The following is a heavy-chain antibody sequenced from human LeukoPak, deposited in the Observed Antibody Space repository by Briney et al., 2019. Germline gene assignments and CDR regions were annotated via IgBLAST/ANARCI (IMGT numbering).Heavy chain of an antibody. CDR3: ARRKVAAEIDY. V-gene: IGHV4-39*01. CDR1: GGSITDTSYF. J-gene: IGHJ4*02. CDR2: IYYRGNT. D-gene: IGHD6-13*01. Sequence: PSETLSLTCTVSGGSITDTSYFWGWIRQPPGKGLEWIGSIYYRGNTYYSPSLKSRVTLFVDTSKNQLSLKLSSVTAADTAIYYCARRKVAAEIDYWGQGTLVTVSS.